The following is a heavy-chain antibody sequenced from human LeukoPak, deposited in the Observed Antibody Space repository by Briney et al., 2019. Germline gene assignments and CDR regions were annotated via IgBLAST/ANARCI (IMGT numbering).Heavy chain of an antibody. CDR1: GGSVNSDNYY. CDR2: IFYTGST. J-gene: IGHJ4*02. V-gene: IGHV4-61*01. CDR3: ARDVGFD. Sequence: KPSETLSLTSTVSGGSVNSDNYYWSWIRQPPGRGLEWIGYIFYTGSTNYNPSLKSRVTISVDTSKNQFSLKVSSVTAADTAVYYCARDVGFDWGQGTLVTVSS. D-gene: IGHD6-25*01.